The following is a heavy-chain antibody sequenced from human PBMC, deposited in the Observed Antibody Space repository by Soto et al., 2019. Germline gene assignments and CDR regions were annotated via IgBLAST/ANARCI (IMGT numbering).Heavy chain of an antibody. D-gene: IGHD5-18*01. V-gene: IGHV4-30-2*01. CDR3: ARDNGYSYGYTLDH. CDR1: GGSISSGGYS. CDR2: MYHSGST. Sequence: SETLSLTCAVSGGSISSGGYSWSWIRQPPGKGLEWIGYMYHSGSTYYNPSLKSRVTISVDRSKNQFSLKLSSVTAADTAVYYCARDNGYSYGYTLDHWGQGTLVTV. J-gene: IGHJ4*02.